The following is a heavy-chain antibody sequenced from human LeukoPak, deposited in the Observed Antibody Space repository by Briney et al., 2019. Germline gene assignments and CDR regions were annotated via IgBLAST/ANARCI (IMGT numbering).Heavy chain of an antibody. CDR3: AREGVVPARRPNWFDP. Sequence: GASVKVSCKASGYTFTGYYMHWVRQAPGQGLEWMGRINPNSGGTNYAQKFQGRVTLTRDTSISTAYMELSRLRSDDTAVYYCAREGVVPARRPNWFDPWGQGTLVTVSS. CDR2: INPNSGGT. D-gene: IGHD2-2*01. V-gene: IGHV1-2*06. J-gene: IGHJ5*02. CDR1: GYTFTGYY.